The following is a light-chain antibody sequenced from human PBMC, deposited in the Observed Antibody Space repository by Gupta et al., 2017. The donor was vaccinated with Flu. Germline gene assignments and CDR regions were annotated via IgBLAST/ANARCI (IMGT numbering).Light chain of an antibody. Sequence: DIQLTQSPSFLSASVGDRVAITCRASQAISRYLAWYQQKAGESPKLLIYSGSTLQTGVPSRFSGSGSGTEFTLTISSLQPEDFGIYYCQQVDQYPLTFGGGTKLEIK. CDR1: QAISRY. CDR2: SGS. J-gene: IGKJ4*01. CDR3: QQVDQYPLT. V-gene: IGKV1-9*01.